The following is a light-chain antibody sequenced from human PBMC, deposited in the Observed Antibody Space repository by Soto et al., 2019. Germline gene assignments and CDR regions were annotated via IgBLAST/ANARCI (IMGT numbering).Light chain of an antibody. V-gene: IGKV3-20*01. CDR1: EFLSSSY. CDR2: AAS. Sequence: IVLTQSPGTLSLSPGERATLSCRASEFLSSSYLVWYQQKPGQAPRLLIYAASRRATGIPDRFSGSGSATEYTLTISTLEPEDFAVYYCQQQGTFVQGTKLEIK. J-gene: IGKJ2*01. CDR3: QQQGT.